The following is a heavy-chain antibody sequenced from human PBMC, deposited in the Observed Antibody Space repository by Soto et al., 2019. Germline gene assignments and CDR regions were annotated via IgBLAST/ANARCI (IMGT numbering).Heavy chain of an antibody. J-gene: IGHJ1*01. Sequence: PGGSLRLCGAASGFSLSRYDMNWVRQAPGKGVEGVSYIRSSGSTRYYADSVKGRFTISRDNAKNSLYLQMNSLRAEDTAVYYCARASGGYCSGGGEEGCQYFQHWGQGTLVTVSS. CDR3: ARASGGYCSGGGEEGCQYFQH. CDR2: IRSSGSTR. D-gene: IGHD2-15*01. CDR1: GFSLSRYD. V-gene: IGHV3-48*03.